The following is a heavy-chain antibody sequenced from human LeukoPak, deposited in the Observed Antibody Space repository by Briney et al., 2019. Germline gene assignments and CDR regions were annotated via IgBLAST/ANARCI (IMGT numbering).Heavy chain of an antibody. Sequence: ASETLSLTCAVHGGSFSGYYWSWIRQPPGKGLEWIGEINHSGSTNYNPSLKSRVTISVDTSKNQFSLKLSSVTAADTAVYYCARYSGFLERSIYYHYYYMDVWGKGTTVTVSS. D-gene: IGHD3-3*01. V-gene: IGHV4-34*01. CDR2: INHSGST. CDR3: ARYSGFLERSIYYHYYYMDV. CDR1: GGSFSGYY. J-gene: IGHJ6*03.